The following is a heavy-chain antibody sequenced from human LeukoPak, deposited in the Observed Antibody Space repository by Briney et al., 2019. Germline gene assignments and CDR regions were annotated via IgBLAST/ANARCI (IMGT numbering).Heavy chain of an antibody. CDR1: GGSISSGSYY. CDR3: ARQFYESRSPHAKYFQQ. D-gene: IGHD3-22*01. Sequence: SETLSLTCSVSGGSISSGSYYWGWIHQAPRRGLEWLAKIYYSGSTYYSPSLKSRVTISVDTSKNQFSLKLNSVTAADTAVYYCARQFYESRSPHAKYFQQWGQGTLVTVSS. CDR2: IYYSGST. J-gene: IGHJ1*01. V-gene: IGHV4-39*01.